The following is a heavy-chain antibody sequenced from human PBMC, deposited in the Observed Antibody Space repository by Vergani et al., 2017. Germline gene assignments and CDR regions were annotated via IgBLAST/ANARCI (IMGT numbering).Heavy chain of an antibody. J-gene: IGHJ4*02. CDR1: GYTFTSYY. CDR3: ASGGGDYVGPPNDY. CDR2: INPSGGST. V-gene: IGHV1-46*01. Sequence: QVQLVQSGAEVKKPGASVKVSCKASGYTFTSYYMHWVRQAPGQGLEWMGIINPSGGSTSYAQKFQGRVTITADESTSTAYMELSSLRSEDTAVYYCASGGGDYVGPPNDYWGQGTLVTVSS. D-gene: IGHD2-21*02.